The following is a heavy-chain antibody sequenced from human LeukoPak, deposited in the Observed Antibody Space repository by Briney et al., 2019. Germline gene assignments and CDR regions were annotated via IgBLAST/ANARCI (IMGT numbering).Heavy chain of an antibody. CDR1: GDSITRSGYY. Sequence: PSETLPLTCTVSGDSITRSGYYWGWIRQPPGKGLEWIGSVYYSGSTYYNPSLKSRVAISADTSKNQFSLNLSSVTAADTAVYYCAKLSSSSAAYYMDVWGKGTTVTVSS. D-gene: IGHD6-6*01. J-gene: IGHJ6*03. CDR3: AKLSSSSAAYYMDV. CDR2: VYYSGST. V-gene: IGHV4-39*01.